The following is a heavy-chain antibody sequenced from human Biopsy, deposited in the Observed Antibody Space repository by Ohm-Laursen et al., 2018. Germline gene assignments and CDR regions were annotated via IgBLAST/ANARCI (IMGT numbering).Heavy chain of an antibody. CDR1: GGVFNSYT. Sequence: SVKVSCKASGGVFNSYTINWLRQAPGQGLQWMGGIMFLYNTTNYAQKFWDRITVTADKSTNTVYMTLSSLTSEDTAVYFCVRGLGGYDYWYFDLWGRGTLVIVSS. CDR3: VRGLGGYDYWYFDL. D-gene: IGHD5-12*01. CDR2: IMFLYNTT. V-gene: IGHV1-69*06. J-gene: IGHJ2*01.